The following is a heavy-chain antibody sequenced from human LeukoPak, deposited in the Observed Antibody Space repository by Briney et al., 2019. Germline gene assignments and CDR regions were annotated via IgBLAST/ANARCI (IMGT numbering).Heavy chain of an antibody. CDR2: ISSSSSYI. CDR1: GFTFSSYS. J-gene: IGHJ3*02. Sequence: GGSLRLSCAASGFTFSSYSMNWVRQAPGKGLEWVSSISSSSSYIYYADSVKGRFTISRDNSKNTLYLQMNSLRVEDTAVYYCARGLFLSGYLDAFDIWGQGTVVTVSS. CDR3: ARGLFLSGYLDAFDI. V-gene: IGHV3-21*04. D-gene: IGHD3-22*01.